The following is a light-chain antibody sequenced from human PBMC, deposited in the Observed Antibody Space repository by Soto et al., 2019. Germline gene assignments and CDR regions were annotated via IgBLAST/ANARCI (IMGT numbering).Light chain of an antibody. J-gene: IGKJ1*01. CDR3: QQRSNWPT. Sequence: ENLLTQSPATLSFSPGERATPSRRASQSVSSYLAWYQQKPGQAPRLLIYDASNRATGIPARFSGNGSGTDFTLTISSLEPEDFAVYYCQQRSNWPTFGQGTKV. CDR2: DAS. V-gene: IGKV3-11*01. CDR1: QSVSSY.